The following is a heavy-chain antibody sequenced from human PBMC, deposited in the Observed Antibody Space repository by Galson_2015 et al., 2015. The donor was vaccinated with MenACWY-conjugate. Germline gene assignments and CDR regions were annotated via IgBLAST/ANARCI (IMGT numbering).Heavy chain of an antibody. CDR3: ARGGGWISHFDY. V-gene: IGHV1-46*01. Sequence: SVKVSCKASGYTFANYYIHWVRQAPGQGLEWMGIINPSGGATTYAQRFQGRVTMTSDTSTSTVNMDLSSLISEDTAVYYCARGGGWISHFDYWGQGTLVTVSS. CDR1: GYTFANYY. CDR2: INPSGGAT. J-gene: IGHJ4*02. D-gene: IGHD5-12*01.